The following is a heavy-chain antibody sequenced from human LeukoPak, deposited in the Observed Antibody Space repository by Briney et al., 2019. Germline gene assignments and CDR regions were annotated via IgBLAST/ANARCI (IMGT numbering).Heavy chain of an antibody. J-gene: IGHJ4*02. V-gene: IGHV4-59*01. Sequence: MSSETLSLTCTVSGGSISSYYWSWIRQPPGKGLEWIGYIYYSGSTNYNPSLKSRVTISVDTSKNQFSLKLSSVTAADTAVYYCAAGSEYCSSTSCYTLRCWGQGTLVTVSS. D-gene: IGHD2-2*02. CDR1: GGSISSYY. CDR3: AAGSEYCSSTSCYTLRC. CDR2: IYYSGST.